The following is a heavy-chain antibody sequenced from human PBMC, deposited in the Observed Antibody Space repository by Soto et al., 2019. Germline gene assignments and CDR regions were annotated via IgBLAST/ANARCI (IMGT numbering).Heavy chain of an antibody. J-gene: IGHJ4*02. V-gene: IGHV3-48*02. CDR1: GFTFSGYN. D-gene: IGHD6-19*01. CDR2: ISRVSTTI. CDR3: ARVRIPLSGTGGYYFDY. Sequence: EVQLVESGGGLVQPGGSLRLSCAASGFTFSGYNMNWVRQAPGKGLEWVSYISRVSTTIYYADSVKGRFTISRDNAKNSLYLQMNSLRDEDTALYYCARVRIPLSGTGGYYFDYWGQGTLVTVSS.